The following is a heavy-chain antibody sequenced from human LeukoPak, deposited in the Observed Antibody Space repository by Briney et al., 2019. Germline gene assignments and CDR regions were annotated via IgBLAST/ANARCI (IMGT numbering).Heavy chain of an antibody. CDR2: ISSGSSTI. CDR3: ARDLEGQWLVEGGYFDY. V-gene: IGHV3-48*04. Sequence: PGGSLRLSCAASGFTFSSYSMNWVRQAPGKGLEWVSYISSGSSTISYADSVKGRFTISRDNAKNSLYLQMNSLRAEDTAVYYCARDLEGQWLVEGGYFDYWGQGTLVTVSS. J-gene: IGHJ4*02. D-gene: IGHD6-19*01. CDR1: GFTFSSYS.